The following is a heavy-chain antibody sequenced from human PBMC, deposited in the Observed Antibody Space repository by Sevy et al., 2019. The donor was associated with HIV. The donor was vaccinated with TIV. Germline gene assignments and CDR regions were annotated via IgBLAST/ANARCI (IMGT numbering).Heavy chain of an antibody. CDR3: ARHISLDCSSTSCYTIRSYAFDI. V-gene: IGHV4-59*08. CDR2: IYYSGST. Sequence: SETLSLTCTVSGGSISSYYWSWIRQPPGKGLEWIGYIYYSGSTNYNPSLKSRVTISVDTSKNQFSLKLSSVTAADTAVYYCARHISLDCSSTSCYTIRSYAFDIWGQGTMVTVSS. J-gene: IGHJ3*02. CDR1: GGSISSYY. D-gene: IGHD2-2*02.